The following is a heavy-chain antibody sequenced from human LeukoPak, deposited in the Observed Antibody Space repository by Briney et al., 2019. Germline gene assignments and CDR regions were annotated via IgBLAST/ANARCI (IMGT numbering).Heavy chain of an antibody. CDR3: AKDSELGDY. J-gene: IGHJ4*02. V-gene: IGHV3-30*18. CDR1: GFTFSSYG. CDR2: ISYDGSNK. D-gene: IGHD7-27*01. Sequence: GGSLRLSCAASGFTFSSYGMHWVRQAPGKGLEWVAVISYDGSNKYYADSVEGRFTISRDNSKNTLYLQMNSLRAEDTAVYYCAKDSELGDYWGQGTLVTVSS.